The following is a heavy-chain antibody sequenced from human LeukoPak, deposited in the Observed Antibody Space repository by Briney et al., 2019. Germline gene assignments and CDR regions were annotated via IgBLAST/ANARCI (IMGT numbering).Heavy chain of an antibody. D-gene: IGHD2-2*01. CDR2: IYTSGST. V-gene: IGHV4-4*07. CDR1: GGSISSYY. Sequence: SETLSLTCTVSGGSISSYYWSWIRQPAGKGLEWIGRIYTSGSTNYNPSLKSRVTMSVDTSKNQFSLKLSSVTAADTAVYYCARGLGYCSSTSCYHWFDPWGQGTLVTVSS. CDR3: ARGLGYCSSTSCYHWFDP. J-gene: IGHJ5*02.